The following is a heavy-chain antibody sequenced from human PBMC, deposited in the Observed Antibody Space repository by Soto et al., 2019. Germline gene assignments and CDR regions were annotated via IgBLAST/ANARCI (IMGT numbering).Heavy chain of an antibody. J-gene: IGHJ6*02. CDR2: MNPNSGNT. V-gene: IGHV1-8*01. CDR3: ARQCHAEDMDV. CDR1: GYTFTSYD. Sequence: QVQLVQSGAEVKKPGASVKVSCKASGYTFTSYDINWVRQATGQGLEWLGWMNPNSGNTGYAQKFQGRFTMTRNTSLSTAYMELSSLRSEETAVYYCARQCHAEDMDVWGQGSTVTVSS.